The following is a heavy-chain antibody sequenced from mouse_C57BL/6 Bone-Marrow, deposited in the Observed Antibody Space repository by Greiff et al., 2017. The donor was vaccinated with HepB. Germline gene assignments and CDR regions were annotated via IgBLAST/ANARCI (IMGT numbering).Heavy chain of an antibody. Sequence: QVQLQQPGAELVKPGASVKLSCKASGYTFTSYWMHWVKQRPGQGLEWIGMIHPNSGSTNYNEKFKSKATLTVDKSSSTAYMQLSSLTSEDSAVYYCARPYYINYVAWFAYWGQGTLVTVSA. D-gene: IGHD2-5*01. CDR1: GYTFTSYW. J-gene: IGHJ3*01. CDR2: IHPNSGST. CDR3: ARPYYINYVAWFAY. V-gene: IGHV1-64*01.